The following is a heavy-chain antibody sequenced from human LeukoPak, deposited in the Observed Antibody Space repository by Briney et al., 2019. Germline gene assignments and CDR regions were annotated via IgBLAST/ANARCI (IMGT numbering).Heavy chain of an antibody. CDR2: IYPGDSDI. J-gene: IGHJ4*02. CDR3: ARDAGVLLWFGELFATPGGYFDY. CDR1: GYTFTSYW. V-gene: IGHV5-51*01. Sequence: GESLKISCKGSGYTFTSYWIGWVRQMPGKGLEWMGIIYPGDSDITYSPSFQGQVTISADKSISTAYLQWSSLKASDTAMYYCARDAGVLLWFGELFATPGGYFDYWGQGTLVTVSS. D-gene: IGHD3-10*01.